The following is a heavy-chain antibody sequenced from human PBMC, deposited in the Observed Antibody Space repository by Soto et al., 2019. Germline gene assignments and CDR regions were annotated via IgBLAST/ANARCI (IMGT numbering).Heavy chain of an antibody. CDR2: INPSGGST. CDR1: GYTFTSYY. Sequence: ASVKVSCKASGYTFTSYYMHWVRQAPGQGLEWMGIINPSGGSTSYAQKFQGRVTMTRDTSTSTVHMELSSLRSEDTAVYYCARDASPGIAVAGTFSDAFDIWGQGTMVTVSS. J-gene: IGHJ3*02. V-gene: IGHV1-46*03. CDR3: ARDASPGIAVAGTFSDAFDI. D-gene: IGHD6-19*01.